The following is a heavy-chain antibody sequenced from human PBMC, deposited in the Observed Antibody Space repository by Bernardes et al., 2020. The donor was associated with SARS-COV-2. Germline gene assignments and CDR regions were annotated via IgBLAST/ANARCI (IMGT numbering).Heavy chain of an antibody. CDR1: GFTFRSYD. CDR3: ARALVRGLTIFDY. J-gene: IGHJ4*02. CDR2: IGTAGDT. Sequence: GGSLRLSCAASGFTFRSYDMHWVRQATGKGLEWVPSIGTAGDTYYPGSVKGRFTISRENAKNSLYLHMNSLRAGDTAVYYCARALVRGLTIFDYWGQGTLVTVSS. V-gene: IGHV3-13*01. D-gene: IGHD3-10*01.